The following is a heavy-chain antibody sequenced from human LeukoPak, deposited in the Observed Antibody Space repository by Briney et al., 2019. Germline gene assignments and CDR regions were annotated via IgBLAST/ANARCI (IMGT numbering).Heavy chain of an antibody. CDR2: IRYDGSNK. J-gene: IGHJ4*02. CDR1: GFTFSSYS. CDR3: AKDEMATSPFDY. V-gene: IGHV3-30*02. D-gene: IGHD5-24*01. Sequence: PGGSLRLSCAASGFTFSSYSMNWVRQAPGKGLEWVAFIRYDGSNKYYADSVKGRFTISRDNSKNTLYLQMNSLRAEDTAVYYCAKDEMATSPFDYWGQGTLVTVSS.